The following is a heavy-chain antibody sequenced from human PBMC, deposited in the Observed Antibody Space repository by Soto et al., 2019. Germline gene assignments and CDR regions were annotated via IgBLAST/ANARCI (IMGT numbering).Heavy chain of an antibody. J-gene: IGHJ4*02. D-gene: IGHD2-2*01. Sequence: QITLKESGPALVKPTQTLTLTCTFSGFALTPRRVGVGWFRQPPGKALEWLALIYPDGDKRYSPSLKSRLTITDDTSKNQVVLTMPNMDPVATATYACAHSSCAYGLPGDYWGQGTLVTVSS. CDR1: GFALTPRRVG. CDR3: AHSSCAYGLPGDY. V-gene: IGHV2-5*02. CDR2: IYPDGDK.